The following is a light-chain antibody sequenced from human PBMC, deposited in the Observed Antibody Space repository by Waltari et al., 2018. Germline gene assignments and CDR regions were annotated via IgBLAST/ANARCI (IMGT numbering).Light chain of an antibody. CDR3: VLYMGSGIWV. CDR2: STN. J-gene: IGLJ3*02. Sequence: QTVVTQEPSFSVSPGGTVTLTRGLSSGSGFTSYHPSWYQQTPGPAPRTLIYSTNTRSSGVPDRFSGSILGNKAALTITGAQADDESDYYCVLYMGSGIWVFGGGTKLTVL. V-gene: IGLV8-61*01. CDR1: SGSGFTSYH.